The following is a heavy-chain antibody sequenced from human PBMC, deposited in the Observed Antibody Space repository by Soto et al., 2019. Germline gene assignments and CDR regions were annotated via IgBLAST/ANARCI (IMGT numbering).Heavy chain of an antibody. Sequence: TGGSLRLSCAASGFTVSSDYMNWVRQAPGKGLEWVSIIYSDGTIDYADSVKGRFTISRDNSKNTVYLQMNSLRVEDTTVYYCARGGARSGFNYWGQGTLVTVSS. J-gene: IGHJ4*02. CDR1: GFTVSSDY. CDR3: ARGGARSGFNY. D-gene: IGHD2-15*01. V-gene: IGHV3-53*01. CDR2: IYSDGTI.